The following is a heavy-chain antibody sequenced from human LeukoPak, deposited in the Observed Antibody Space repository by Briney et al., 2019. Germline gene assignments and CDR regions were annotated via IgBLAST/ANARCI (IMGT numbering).Heavy chain of an antibody. CDR3: ARDNDKVVDH. CDR1: GYTFSNYG. J-gene: IGHJ4*01. CDR2: ITAYNGNR. V-gene: IGHV1-18*01. D-gene: IGHD1-1*01. Sequence: ASVNASCKTSGYTFSNYGISWVRQAPGQGLEWMGWITAYNGNRLYAQRFQGRITLTTDTSTSTSYMELRSLEYDDTAIYYCARDNDKVVDHWGQGTLVTVSS.